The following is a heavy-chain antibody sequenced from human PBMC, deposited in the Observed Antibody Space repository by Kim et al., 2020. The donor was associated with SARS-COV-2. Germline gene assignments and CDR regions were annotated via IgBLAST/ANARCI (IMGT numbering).Heavy chain of an antibody. CDR2: IYWDDDK. CDR1: GFSLSTSGVG. Sequence: SGPTLVKPTQTLTLTCTFSGFSLSTSGVGVGWIRQPPGKALEWLALIYWDDDKRYSPSLKSRLTITKDTSKNQVVLTMTNMDPVDTATYCCAHLLGYCSSTSCYYRGNAWWDIWGQGTMVTVSS. J-gene: IGHJ3*02. D-gene: IGHD2-2*01. CDR3: AHLLGYCSSTSCYYRGNAWWDI. V-gene: IGHV2-5*02.